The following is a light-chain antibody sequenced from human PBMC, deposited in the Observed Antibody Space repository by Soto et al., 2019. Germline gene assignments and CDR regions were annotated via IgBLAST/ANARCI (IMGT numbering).Light chain of an antibody. CDR1: QSISSY. J-gene: IGKJ4*01. Sequence: DIQMTQSASSLSASVGVRVTITCRASQSISSYLNWYQQKPGKAPKLLIYAASSLQSGVPSRFSGSGSGTDLTLTISSLQPEAFATYYCQQSYSTLLLTFGGGTKVEIK. V-gene: IGKV1-39*01. CDR2: AAS. CDR3: QQSYSTLLLT.